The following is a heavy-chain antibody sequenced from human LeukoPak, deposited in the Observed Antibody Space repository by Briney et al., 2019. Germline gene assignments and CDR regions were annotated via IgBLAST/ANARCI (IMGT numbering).Heavy chain of an antibody. CDR2: ISAYNGNT. Sequence: ASGKVSCKASGYTFTSYGISWVSQAPGQGLEGMGWISAYNGNTNYAQKLQGRITMTTDTSTSTAYMELRSLRFDDAAVYYGGRAWAAHGSGRSYGMDIWGQRNTVTVSS. CDR1: GYTFTSYG. V-gene: IGHV1-18*01. D-gene: IGHD3-10*01. J-gene: IGHJ6*02. CDR3: GRAWAAHGSGRSYGMDI.